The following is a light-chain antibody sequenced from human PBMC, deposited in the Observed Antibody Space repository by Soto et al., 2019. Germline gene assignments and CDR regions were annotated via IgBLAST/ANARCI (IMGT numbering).Light chain of an antibody. V-gene: IGKV3-15*01. CDR2: GAS. Sequence: EIVMTQSPATLSVSPGERATLSCRASQSVSSDLAWYHQKPGQAPRLLIYGASTRATGIPARFSGSGSGTEFTLPINSLQSEDFAVDYCQQYKNWPRTFGQGTKVEI. CDR3: QQYKNWPRT. J-gene: IGKJ1*01. CDR1: QSVSSD.